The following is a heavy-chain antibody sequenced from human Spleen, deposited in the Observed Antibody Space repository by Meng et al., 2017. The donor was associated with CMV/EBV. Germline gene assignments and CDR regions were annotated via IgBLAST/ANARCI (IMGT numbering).Heavy chain of an antibody. D-gene: IGHD6-13*01. CDR1: GGTFTTYA. V-gene: IGHV1-69*10. J-gene: IGHJ4*02. Sequence: SVKVSCKPTGGTFTTYAITWVRQAPGQGLECMGGIITVLGVTNYAQKFQGRVTFTADTSTSTAYMELSSLRSEDTAVYYCARATYSSSWYLYYFDYWGQGTLVTVSS. CDR3: ARATYSSSWYLYYFDY. CDR2: IITVLGVT.